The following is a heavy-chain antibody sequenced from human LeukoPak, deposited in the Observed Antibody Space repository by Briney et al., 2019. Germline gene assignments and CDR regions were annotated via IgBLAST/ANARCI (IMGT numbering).Heavy chain of an antibody. D-gene: IGHD3-10*01. V-gene: IGHV4-4*02. CDR1: GGSISSSNW. J-gene: IGHJ4*02. CDR3: AREEIGYYGSGSFVY. Sequence: SETLSLTCAVSGGSISSSNWWSWVRQPPGKGLEWIGEIYHSGSTNYNPSLKSRVTISVDKSKNQFSLKLSSVTAADTAVYYCAREEIGYYGSGSFVYWGQGTLVTVSS. CDR2: IYHSGST.